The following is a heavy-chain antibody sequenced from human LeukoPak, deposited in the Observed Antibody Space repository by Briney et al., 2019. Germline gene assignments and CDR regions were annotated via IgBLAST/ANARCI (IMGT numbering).Heavy chain of an antibody. V-gene: IGHV3-30*03. Sequence: GGSLRLSCAASGFMFSNYWMSWVRQAPGKGLEWVAVISYDGINKDYADSVKGRFTISRDNSKNTLYLQMNTLRAEDTAVYYCASATVFGVVIYYWGQGTLVTVSS. J-gene: IGHJ4*02. D-gene: IGHD3-3*01. CDR1: GFMFSNYW. CDR2: ISYDGINK. CDR3: ASATVFGVVIYY.